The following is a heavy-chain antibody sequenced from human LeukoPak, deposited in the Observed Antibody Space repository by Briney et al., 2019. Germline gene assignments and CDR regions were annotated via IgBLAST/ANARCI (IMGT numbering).Heavy chain of an antibody. CDR1: GYTFTAYY. Sequence: GASVKVSCKASGYTFTAYYLYWVRQAPEQGLEWMGRIDPNNGGTNYAQKFQGRVTMTRDTSINTAYMELSRLRSDDTAVYYCARDRDRTGYYYMDVWGKGTTVTVSS. CDR3: ARDRDRTGYYYMDV. J-gene: IGHJ6*03. CDR2: IDPNNGGT. V-gene: IGHV1-2*06.